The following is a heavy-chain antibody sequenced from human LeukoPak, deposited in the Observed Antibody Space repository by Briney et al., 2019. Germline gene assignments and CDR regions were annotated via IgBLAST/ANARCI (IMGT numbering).Heavy chain of an antibody. D-gene: IGHD4-17*01. V-gene: IGHV1-69*13. Sequence: SVKVSCKASGGTFSSYAISWVRQAPGQGLEWMGGIIPIFGTANYAQKFQGRVTITADESTSTAYMELSSLRSEDAAVYYCARSPYYGDSYNNWFDPWGQGTLVTVSS. CDR3: ARSPYYGDSYNNWFDP. CDR1: GGTFSSYA. J-gene: IGHJ5*02. CDR2: IIPIFGTA.